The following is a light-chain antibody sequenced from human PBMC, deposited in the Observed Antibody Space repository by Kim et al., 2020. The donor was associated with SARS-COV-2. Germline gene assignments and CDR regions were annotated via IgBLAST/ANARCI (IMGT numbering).Light chain of an antibody. J-gene: IGLJ1*01. Sequence: GQSVTTSCAGTSGDVGGYNYVSWYQQHPGKAPKLMIYEVSKRPSGVPDRFSGSKSGNTASLTVSGLQAEDEADYYCSSYAGSNNYVFGTGTKVTVL. V-gene: IGLV2-8*01. CDR3: SSYAGSNNYV. CDR1: SGDVGGYNY. CDR2: EVS.